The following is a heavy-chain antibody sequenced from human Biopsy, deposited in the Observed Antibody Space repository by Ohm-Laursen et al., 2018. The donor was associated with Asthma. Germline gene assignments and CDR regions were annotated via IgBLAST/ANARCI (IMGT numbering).Heavy chain of an antibody. CDR3: ARGEVYSGSYWFDP. J-gene: IGHJ5*02. CDR1: GFTFSNYG. CDR2: ISFDGSNK. Sequence: SLRLSCAASGFTFSNYGMHWVRQAPGKGLDWVAVISFDGSNKNYTDSVKGRFTISRDNSRNTLHLQMNSLRAEDTAVYYCARGEVYSGSYWFDPWGQGTLVTVSS. V-gene: IGHV3-30*03. D-gene: IGHD4-11*01.